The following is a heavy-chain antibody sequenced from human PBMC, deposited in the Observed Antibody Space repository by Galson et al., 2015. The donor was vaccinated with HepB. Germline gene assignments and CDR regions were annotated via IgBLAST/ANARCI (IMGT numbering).Heavy chain of an antibody. Sequence: SVKVSCKASGGTFSSYAISWVRQAPGQGLEWMGGIIPIFGTANYAQKFQGSVTITADESTSTAYMELSSLRSEDTAVYYCARDEGLSWKAFDIWGQGTMVTVSS. CDR3: ARDEGLSWKAFDI. D-gene: IGHD3-16*02. CDR2: IIPIFGTA. J-gene: IGHJ3*02. V-gene: IGHV1-69*13. CDR1: GGTFSSYA.